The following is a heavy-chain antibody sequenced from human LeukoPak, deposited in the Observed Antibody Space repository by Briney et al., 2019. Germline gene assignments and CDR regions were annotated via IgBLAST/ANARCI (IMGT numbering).Heavy chain of an antibody. CDR3: GSRIGYCSSSSCKAPY. Sequence: PGGSLRLSCAASGFTFSTYWMHWVRQAPGKGLVWVSRINPDGSSTSYADSVKGRFTISRDNAENTMYLQMNSLRAEDTAVYYCGSRIGYCSSSSCKAPYWGQGTLVTVSS. J-gene: IGHJ4*02. V-gene: IGHV3-74*01. CDR1: GFTFSTYW. D-gene: IGHD2-2*01. CDR2: INPDGSST.